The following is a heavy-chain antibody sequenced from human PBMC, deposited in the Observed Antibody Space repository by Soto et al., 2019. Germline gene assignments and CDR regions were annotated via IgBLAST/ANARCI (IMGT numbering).Heavy chain of an antibody. J-gene: IGHJ6*02. V-gene: IGHV5-51*01. Sequence: GESLKISCKGSGYSFTSYWIGWVRQMPGKGLEWMGIIYPGDSDTRYSPSFQGQVTISADKSISTAYLQWSSLKASDTAMYYCARHILDRGWGVTYYYYGMDVLGQGTMVTVSS. D-gene: IGHD6-19*01. CDR1: GYSFTSYW. CDR2: IYPGDSDT. CDR3: ARHILDRGWGVTYYYYGMDV.